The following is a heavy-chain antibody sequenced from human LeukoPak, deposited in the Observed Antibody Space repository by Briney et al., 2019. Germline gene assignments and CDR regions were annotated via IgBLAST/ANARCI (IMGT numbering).Heavy chain of an antibody. CDR2: ISSSSSYT. CDR3: ARCAGFGESCDY. Sequence: GGSLRLSCAASGFTFSDYYMSWIRQAPGKGLEWVSYISSSSSYTNYADSVKGRFTISRDNVKNSLYLQMNSLRAENTAVYYCARCAGFGESCDYWGQGTLVTVSS. D-gene: IGHD3-10*01. CDR1: GFTFSDYY. J-gene: IGHJ4*02. V-gene: IGHV3-11*03.